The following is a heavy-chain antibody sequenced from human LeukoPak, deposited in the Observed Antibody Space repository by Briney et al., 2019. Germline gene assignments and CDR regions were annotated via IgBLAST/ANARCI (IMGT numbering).Heavy chain of an antibody. J-gene: IGHJ4*02. CDR2: INENGSEK. Sequence: GGSLRLSCAASGFTFTRYWMSWVRQAPGKGLEWVANINENGSEKKYLDSVKGRFTISRDNSKNTLYLQMNSLRAEDTAVYYCAKGGYEYDSSGHNYFDYWGQGSQVTVSS. D-gene: IGHD3-22*01. V-gene: IGHV3-7*01. CDR1: GFTFTRYW. CDR3: AKGGYEYDSSGHNYFDY.